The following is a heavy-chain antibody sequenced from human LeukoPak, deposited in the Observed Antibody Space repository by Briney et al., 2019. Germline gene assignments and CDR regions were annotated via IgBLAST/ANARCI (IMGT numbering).Heavy chain of an antibody. V-gene: IGHV3-11*04. CDR2: ISSSGSTI. CDR3: ARGSDFWSGSPLDY. J-gene: IGHJ4*02. D-gene: IGHD3-3*01. CDR1: GFTFSSYA. Sequence: PGGSLRLSCAASGFTFSSYAMSWIRQAPGKGLEWVSYISSSGSTIYYADSVKGRFTISRDNAKNSLYLQMNSLRAEDTAVYYCARGSDFWSGSPLDYWGQGTLVTVSS.